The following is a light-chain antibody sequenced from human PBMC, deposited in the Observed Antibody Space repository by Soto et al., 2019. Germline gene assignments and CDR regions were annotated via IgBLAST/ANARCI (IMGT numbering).Light chain of an antibody. CDR3: QQTFNIPFT. CDR2: AAS. V-gene: IGKV1-39*01. CDR1: QSITGY. Sequence: DIQMTQSPSSLSASVGDRVTITCRASQSITGYLNWYQQKHGTAPKLLISAASRLQSGVPSRFEGSGSGTDFTLTISGLQPDDFATYYCQQTFNIPFTFGPGTTVDV. J-gene: IGKJ3*01.